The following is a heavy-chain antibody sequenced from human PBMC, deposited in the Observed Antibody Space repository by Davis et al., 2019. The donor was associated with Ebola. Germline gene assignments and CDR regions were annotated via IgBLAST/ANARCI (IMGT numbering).Heavy chain of an antibody. D-gene: IGHD2-2*02. CDR1: GYTFTGYY. V-gene: IGHV1-2*04. Sequence: ASVKVSCKASGYTFTGYYMHWVRQAPGQGLEWMGWINPNSGGTNYAQKFQGWVTMTRDTSISTAYMELSRLRSDDTAVYYCARDLVVPAAIARGYYYYGMDVWGQGTTVTVSS. J-gene: IGHJ6*02. CDR3: ARDLVVPAAIARGYYYYGMDV. CDR2: INPNSGGT.